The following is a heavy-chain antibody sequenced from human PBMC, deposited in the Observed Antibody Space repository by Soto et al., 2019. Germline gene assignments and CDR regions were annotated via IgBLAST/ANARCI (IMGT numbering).Heavy chain of an antibody. V-gene: IGHV4-39*01. Sequence: QLQLQESGPGLVKPSETLSLTCTVSGGSISSSSYYWGWIRQPPGKGLEWIGSIYYSGSTYYNPSLKSRVTISVDTSKNQFSLKLSSVTAADTAVYYCARLKVNDSSGYLRWNYGMDVWGQGTTVTVSS. CDR1: GGSISSSSYY. J-gene: IGHJ6*02. D-gene: IGHD3-22*01. CDR2: IYYSGST. CDR3: ARLKVNDSSGYLRWNYGMDV.